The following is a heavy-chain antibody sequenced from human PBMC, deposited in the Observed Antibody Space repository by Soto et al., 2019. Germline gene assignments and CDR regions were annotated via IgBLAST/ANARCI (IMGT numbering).Heavy chain of an antibody. CDR2: ISWNSGTK. D-gene: IGHD6-19*01. J-gene: IGHJ4*02. Sequence: GGSLRLSCVVSGFTFDNYAMHWVRHAPGKGLEWVSGISWNSGTKEYADSVKGRFTISRDNAKNSLYLQMNSLRAEDTAVYYCARALPFSSGYDYWGQGTLVTVSS. CDR3: ARALPFSSGYDY. V-gene: IGHV3-9*01. CDR1: GFTFDNYA.